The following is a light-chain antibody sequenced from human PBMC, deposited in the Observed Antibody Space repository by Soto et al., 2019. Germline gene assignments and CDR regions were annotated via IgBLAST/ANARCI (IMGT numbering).Light chain of an antibody. CDR3: SLYTSSSTYV. V-gene: IGLV2-18*01. CDR1: SSDVGSYNR. Sequence: QSALTQPPSVSGSPGQSVTISCTGTSSDVGSYNRVSWYQQPPGTAPKLMIYEVNNRPSGVPDRFSGSKSGNTASLTISGLQAEDEADYYCSLYTSSSTYVFGTGTQLTVL. CDR2: EVN. J-gene: IGLJ1*01.